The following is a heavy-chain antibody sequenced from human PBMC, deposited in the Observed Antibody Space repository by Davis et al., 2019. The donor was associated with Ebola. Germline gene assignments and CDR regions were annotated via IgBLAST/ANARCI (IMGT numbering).Heavy chain of an antibody. CDR3: TTTTTVFDY. Sequence: GESLKISCAASGFTFSGSAMHWVRQASGKGLEWVGRIRSKANSYATAYAESVKGRFTISRDDSKNTAYLQMNSLKTEDTAVYYCTTTTTVFDYWGQGTLVTVSS. V-gene: IGHV3-73*01. CDR1: GFTFSGSA. CDR2: IRSKANSYAT. J-gene: IGHJ4*02. D-gene: IGHD4-11*01.